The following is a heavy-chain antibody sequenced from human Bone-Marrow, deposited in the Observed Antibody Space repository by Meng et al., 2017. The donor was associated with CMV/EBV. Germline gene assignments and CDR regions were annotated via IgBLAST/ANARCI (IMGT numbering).Heavy chain of an antibody. CDR3: ARDQGNRDNWNSLYYYYYGMDV. J-gene: IGHJ6*02. CDR2: ISAYNGNT. D-gene: IGHD1-7*01. CDR1: GYTFTSYG. V-gene: IGHV1-18*01. Sequence: ASVKVSCKASGYTFTSYGISWVRQAPGQGLEWMGWISAYNGNTNYAQKLQGRVTMTTDTSTSTAYMELRSLRSDDTAVYYCARDQGNRDNWNSLYYYYYGMDVWGQGTTVTVSS.